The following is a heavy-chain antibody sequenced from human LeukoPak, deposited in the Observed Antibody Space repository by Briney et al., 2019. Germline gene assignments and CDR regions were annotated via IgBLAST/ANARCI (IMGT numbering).Heavy chain of an antibody. Sequence: ASVKVSCKASGYTFTSYYMHWVRQAPGQGLEWMGIINPSGGSTSYAQKFQGRVTMTRDTSTSTVYMELSSLRSEDTAVYYCARDRRYGDYRSSFGHWGQGTLVTVSS. CDR3: ARDRRYGDYRSSFGH. V-gene: IGHV1-46*01. CDR1: GYTFTSYY. CDR2: INPSGGST. J-gene: IGHJ4*02. D-gene: IGHD4-17*01.